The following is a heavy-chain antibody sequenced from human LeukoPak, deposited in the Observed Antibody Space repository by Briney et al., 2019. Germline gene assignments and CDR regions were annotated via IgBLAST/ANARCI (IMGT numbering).Heavy chain of an antibody. J-gene: IGHJ4*02. V-gene: IGHV4-34*01. CDR2: INHSGST. CDR1: GGSFSGYY. CDR3: ARHNGGIY. D-gene: IGHD4-17*01. Sequence: PSETLSLTCAVYGGSFSGYYWSWIRQPPGKGLEWIGEINHSGSTNYNPSLKSRVTISVDTSKNQFSLKLSSVTAADTAVYYCARHNGGIYWGQGTLVTVSS.